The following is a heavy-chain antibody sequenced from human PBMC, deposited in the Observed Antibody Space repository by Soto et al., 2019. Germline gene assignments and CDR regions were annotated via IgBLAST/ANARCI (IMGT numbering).Heavy chain of an antibody. CDR3: AGHGGQWLNWFGP. CDR1: AFAFSSYS. V-gene: IGHV3-48*01. Sequence: GGSLRLSCAASAFAFSSYSMNWVRQAPGKGLEWFSYFSSSSSTIYYADSVKGRFTISRDNAKNSLYLQMNSLRAEDTAVYYCAGHGGQWLNWFGPCGQGTRVTVSS. CDR2: FSSSSSTI. J-gene: IGHJ5*02. D-gene: IGHD6-19*01.